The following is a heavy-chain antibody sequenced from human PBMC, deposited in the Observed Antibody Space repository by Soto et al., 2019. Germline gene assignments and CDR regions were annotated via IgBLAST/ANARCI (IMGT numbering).Heavy chain of an antibody. D-gene: IGHD2-15*01. CDR1: GFTFGSYA. CDR3: AKGGCSGGNCYANFDS. CDR2: ISGSADTT. J-gene: IGHJ4*02. V-gene: IGHV3-23*01. Sequence: EVQLLESGGGLVQPGGSLRLSCAASGFTFGSYAMSWVRQAPGKGLEWVSVISGSADTTYYAESVKGRFTISRDNYKNTLCLQVNSLRAEDTAVYYCAKGGCSGGNCYANFDSWGQGTLVTVSS.